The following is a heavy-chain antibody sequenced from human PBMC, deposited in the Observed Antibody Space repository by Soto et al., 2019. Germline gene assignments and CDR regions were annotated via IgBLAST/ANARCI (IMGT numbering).Heavy chain of an antibody. D-gene: IGHD4-17*01. CDR2: ISYDGSNQ. CDR1: GFTFSSYA. V-gene: IGHV3-30-3*01. CDR3: ARDPDYAGWYFDL. Sequence: QVQLVESGGGVVQPGRSLRLSCAASGFTFSSYAMHWVRQAPGKGLEWVAVISYDGSNQYYADSVKGRFTISRDNSKNTLYLQMHSLRVDDTAVYYCARDPDYAGWYFDLWGRGTLVTVFS. J-gene: IGHJ2*01.